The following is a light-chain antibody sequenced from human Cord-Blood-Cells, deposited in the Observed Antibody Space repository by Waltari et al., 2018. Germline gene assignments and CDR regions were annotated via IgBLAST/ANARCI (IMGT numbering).Light chain of an antibody. V-gene: IGLV2-14*01. CDR3: SSYTGSSTVV. J-gene: IGLJ2*01. CDR1: SSDVGGYNY. CDR2: DVS. Sequence: QSALTQPASVSGSPGQSHTIHCTGTSSDVGGYNYVSWSQQHPSKAPKLMIYDVSKRPSVVSNRFSGSKSGNTASLTISGLQAEDEADYYCSSYTGSSTVVFGGGTKLTVL.